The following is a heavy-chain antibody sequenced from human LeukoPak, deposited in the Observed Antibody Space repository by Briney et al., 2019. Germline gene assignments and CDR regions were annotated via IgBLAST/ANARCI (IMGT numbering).Heavy chain of an antibody. CDR2: ISGSGGST. Sequence: GGSLRLSCAASGFTFNTYAMSWVRQAPGKGLEWVSAISGSGGSTYYADSVKGRFTISRDNSKNTLYLQMNSLRAEDTAVYYCAKETGALGYYYGMDVWGQGTTVTVSS. V-gene: IGHV3-23*01. J-gene: IGHJ6*02. CDR3: AKETGALGYYYGMDV. D-gene: IGHD7-27*01. CDR1: GFTFNTYA.